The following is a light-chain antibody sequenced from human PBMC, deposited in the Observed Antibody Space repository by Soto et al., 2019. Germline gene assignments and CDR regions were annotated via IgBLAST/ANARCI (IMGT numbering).Light chain of an antibody. J-gene: IGLJ1*01. Sequence: QSVLTQLPSVSGAPGQRVTISCTGSSSNIGAGYDVHWYQQLPGTAPKLLIYGNSNRPSGVPDRFSGSKSGTSPSLAITGLQAEDEADYYCQSYDSSLSGYVFGTGTKVTVL. CDR3: QSYDSSLSGYV. CDR1: SSNIGAGYD. V-gene: IGLV1-40*01. CDR2: GNS.